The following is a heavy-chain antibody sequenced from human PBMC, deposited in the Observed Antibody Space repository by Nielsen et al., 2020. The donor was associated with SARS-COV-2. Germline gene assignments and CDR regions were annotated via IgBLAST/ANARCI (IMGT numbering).Heavy chain of an antibody. V-gene: IGHV3-30-3*01. Sequence: GESLKISCAASGFTFSSYAMHWVRQAPGKGLKWVAVISYDGSNKYYADSVKGRFTISRDNSKNTLYLQMNSLRAEDTAVYYCAKVGFYGSGSYYKGYFDYWGQGTLVTVSS. D-gene: IGHD3-10*01. CDR3: AKVGFYGSGSYYKGYFDY. J-gene: IGHJ4*02. CDR1: GFTFSSYA. CDR2: ISYDGSNK.